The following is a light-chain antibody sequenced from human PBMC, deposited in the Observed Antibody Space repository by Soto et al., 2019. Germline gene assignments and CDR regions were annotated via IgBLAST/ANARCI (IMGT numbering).Light chain of an antibody. V-gene: IGKV3D-20*01. CDR3: QQYGSSPIT. CDR1: ESVSYSY. Sequence: EIVLTQSPATMSLSPGERATLSCGASESVSYSYVAWYQQKAGLAPRLLIHDASTRASGIPDRFSGSKSGTDFTLPIRGLEPEDAALYYCQQYGSSPITFGQGTRLEIK. CDR2: DAS. J-gene: IGKJ5*01.